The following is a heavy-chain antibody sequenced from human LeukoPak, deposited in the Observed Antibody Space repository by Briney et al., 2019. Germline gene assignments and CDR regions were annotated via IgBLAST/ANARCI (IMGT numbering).Heavy chain of an antibody. CDR2: ISGSGGGT. J-gene: IGHJ6*03. Sequence: GGSLRLSCAASGVTFSSYAVSWVRRAPGKGLEWVSAISGSGGGTYYADSVKGRFTISRDNSKNTLYLQMSSLSTEDTAVYYCAKDGSWGDYYFYFYMDVWGKGTTVTASS. V-gene: IGHV3-23*01. CDR1: GVTFSSYA. CDR3: AKDGSWGDYYFYFYMDV. D-gene: IGHD3-16*01.